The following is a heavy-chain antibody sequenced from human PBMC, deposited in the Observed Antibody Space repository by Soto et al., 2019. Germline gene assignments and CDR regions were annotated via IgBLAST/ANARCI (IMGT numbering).Heavy chain of an antibody. J-gene: IGHJ4*02. Sequence: EVQLLGSGGGLVQPGWSLRLSCAASGFTFSSYAMSWVRQAPGKGLEWVSAISGSGGSTYDADSVKGRFTISRDNSKNTQYLQMNGLRAEDTVVYYCAKDGCSGGSCYSGGFDYWGQGTLVTVSS. CDR3: AKDGCSGGSCYSGGFDY. V-gene: IGHV3-23*01. CDR2: ISGSGGST. CDR1: GFTFSSYA. D-gene: IGHD2-15*01.